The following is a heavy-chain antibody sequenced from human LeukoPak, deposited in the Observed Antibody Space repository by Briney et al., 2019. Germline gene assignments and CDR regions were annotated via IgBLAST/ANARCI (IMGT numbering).Heavy chain of an antibody. J-gene: IGHJ4*02. CDR2: IYHSGST. V-gene: IGHV4-38-2*01. Sequence: SQTLSLTCAVSGYSISSGYYWGWIRQPPGKGLEWIGSIYHSGSTYYNPSLKSRVTISVDTSKNQFSLKLSSVTAADTAVYYCASELYYYDSSAWGQGTLVTVSS. CDR1: GYSISSGYY. D-gene: IGHD3-22*01. CDR3: ASELYYYDSSA.